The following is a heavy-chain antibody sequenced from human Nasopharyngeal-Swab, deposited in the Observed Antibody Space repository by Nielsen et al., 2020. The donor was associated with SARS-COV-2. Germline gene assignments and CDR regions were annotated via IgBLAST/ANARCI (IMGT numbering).Heavy chain of an antibody. D-gene: IGHD6-13*01. J-gene: IGHJ4*02. CDR1: GFTFRSYW. Sequence: GESLKISCAASGFTFRSYWMSWVRQAPGKGLEWVANIKQDGSEKYYVDSVKGRFTISRDNAKNSLYLQMNSLRAEDTAVYYCARDRGSSWPPPYYFDYWGQGTLVTVSS. CDR3: ARDRGSSWPPPYYFDY. V-gene: IGHV3-7*01. CDR2: IKQDGSEK.